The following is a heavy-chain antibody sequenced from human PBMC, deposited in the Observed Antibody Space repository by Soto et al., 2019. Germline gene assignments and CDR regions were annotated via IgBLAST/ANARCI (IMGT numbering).Heavy chain of an antibody. V-gene: IGHV3-48*01. J-gene: IGHJ5*02. Sequence: GGSLRLSCAASGFTFSSYSMNWVRQAPGKGLEWVSYISSSSSTIYYADSVKGRFTISRDNAKNSLYLQMNSLGAEDTAVYYCARDLAAAGTSLRPNWFDPRGQGTLVTVSS. D-gene: IGHD6-13*01. CDR1: GFTFSSYS. CDR3: ARDLAAAGTSLRPNWFDP. CDR2: ISSSSSTI.